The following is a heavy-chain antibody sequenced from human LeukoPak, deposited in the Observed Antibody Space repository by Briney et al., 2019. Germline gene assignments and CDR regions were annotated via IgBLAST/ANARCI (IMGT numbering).Heavy chain of an antibody. Sequence: ASVKVSCKASGYTFTSYYMRWVRQAPGQGLEWMGIINPSGGSTSYAQKFQGRVTMTRDTSTSTVYMELSSLRSEDTAVYYCARSTTVVVRGAEYFQHWGQGTLVTVSS. D-gene: IGHD2-2*01. CDR2: INPSGGST. V-gene: IGHV1-46*01. J-gene: IGHJ1*01. CDR3: ARSTTVVVRGAEYFQH. CDR1: GYTFTSYY.